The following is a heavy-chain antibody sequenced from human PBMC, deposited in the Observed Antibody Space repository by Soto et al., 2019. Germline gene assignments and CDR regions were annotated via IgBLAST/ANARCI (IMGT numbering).Heavy chain of an antibody. J-gene: IGHJ4*01. Sequence: QVQIQESGPGLVTPSDTLSLTCTVSDASITNFFWNWVRQPAGGPLEWIGRLYLGGAPTYNPSLRSRLFISADTSKNQVSLKLTSVTAADTAVYYCAADSGRGGRAFDHWGHAALATVSS. CDR1: DASITNFF. CDR2: LYLGGAP. D-gene: IGHD3-10*01. CDR3: AADSGRGGRAFDH. V-gene: IGHV4-4*07.